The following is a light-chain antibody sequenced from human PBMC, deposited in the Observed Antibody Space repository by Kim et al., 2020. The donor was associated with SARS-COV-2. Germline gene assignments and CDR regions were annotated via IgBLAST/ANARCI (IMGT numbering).Light chain of an antibody. V-gene: IGLV3-9*01. Sequence: SATRGQSARLTCNGNNMGSKKGHWYQKKPGQAPVVVIYRDTNRPSGIPERFSGSNSGNTATLTISRAQAGDEAEYYCQVWDSSTVVFGGGTQLTVL. CDR1: NMGSKK. CDR2: RDT. CDR3: QVWDSSTVV. J-gene: IGLJ2*01.